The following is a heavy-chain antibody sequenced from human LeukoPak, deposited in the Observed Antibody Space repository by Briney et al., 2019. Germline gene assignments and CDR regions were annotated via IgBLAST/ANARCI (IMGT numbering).Heavy chain of an antibody. D-gene: IGHD3-3*01. J-gene: IGHJ6*03. Sequence: PGTLSLTCTVSGVSINSHYWSWIRQPPGKGLEWIGFIYDSGSANYKSSLKSGVTMTVDTSKNQFSLKLNSVSAADTAVYYCARVLQNYYHMDVWGKGTTVTVSS. V-gene: IGHV4-59*11. CDR3: ARVLQNYYHMDV. CDR2: IYDSGSA. CDR1: GVSINSHY.